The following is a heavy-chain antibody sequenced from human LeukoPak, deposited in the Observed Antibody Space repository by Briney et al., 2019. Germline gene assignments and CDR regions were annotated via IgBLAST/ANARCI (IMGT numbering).Heavy chain of an antibody. D-gene: IGHD6-19*01. V-gene: IGHV3-30*04. J-gene: IGHJ6*03. Sequence: GGSLRLSCAASGFTFSSYAMHWVRQAPGKGLEWVAVISYDGSNKYYADSVKGRFTISRDNSKNTLYLQMNSLRAEDTAVYYCARDASSGWFHYYMDVWGKGTTVTVSS. CDR2: ISYDGSNK. CDR1: GFTFSSYA. CDR3: ARDASSGWFHYYMDV.